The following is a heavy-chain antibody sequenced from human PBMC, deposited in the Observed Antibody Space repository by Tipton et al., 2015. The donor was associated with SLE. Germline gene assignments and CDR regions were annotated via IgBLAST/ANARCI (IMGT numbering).Heavy chain of an antibody. V-gene: IGHV4-34*01. CDR1: GFTFSNAW. Sequence: LRLSCAASGFTFSNAWMSWVRPAPGKGLEWIGEITPSGSTNCNPSLKSRVTLSVDTSKSQFSLDLPSVTAADTAVYYCARRGLAYYYGSGRALDIWGQGTMVTVSS. J-gene: IGHJ3*02. D-gene: IGHD3-10*01. CDR3: ARRGLAYYYGSGRALDI. CDR2: ITPSGST.